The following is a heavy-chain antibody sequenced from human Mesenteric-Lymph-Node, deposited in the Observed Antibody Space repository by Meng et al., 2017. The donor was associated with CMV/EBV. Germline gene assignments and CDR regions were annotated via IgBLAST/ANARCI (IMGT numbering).Heavy chain of an antibody. D-gene: IGHD3-22*01. V-gene: IGHV4-39*01. Sequence: QLQLQESGPGLVKPPETLPLSCIVSGDSISNSTYYWTWIRQPPGKGLEWIGSVHHSGTTYYNPSLKGRLTISVDTSANLFSLRLTTVTAADTATYYCARRGNYDSDYSEYWGQGTLVTVSS. CDR3: ARRGNYDSDYSEY. CDR2: VHHSGTT. CDR1: GDSISNSTYY. J-gene: IGHJ4*02.